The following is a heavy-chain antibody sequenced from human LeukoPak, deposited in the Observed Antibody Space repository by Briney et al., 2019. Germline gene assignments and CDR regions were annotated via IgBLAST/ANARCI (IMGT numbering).Heavy chain of an antibody. CDR3: ARNTVAGMYYYYGMDV. J-gene: IGHJ6*02. CDR2: IIPIFGTA. D-gene: IGHD6-19*01. CDR1: GYTFTSYG. Sequence: GASVKVSCKASGYTFTSYGISWVRQAPGQGLEWMGGIIPIFGTANYAQKFQGRVTITADESTSTAYMELSSLRSEDTAVYYCARNTVAGMYYYYGMDVWGQGTTVTVSS. V-gene: IGHV1-69*13.